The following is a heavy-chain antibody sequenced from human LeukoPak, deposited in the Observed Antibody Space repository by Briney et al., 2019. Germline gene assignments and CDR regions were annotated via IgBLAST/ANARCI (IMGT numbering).Heavy chain of an antibody. CDR2: IRSTSSTT. J-gene: IGHJ4*02. D-gene: IGHD2-21*01. CDR1: GFTFSSYS. CDR3: ARSYSFDY. V-gene: IGHV3-48*02. Sequence: GGSLRLSCAASGFTFSSYSMNWVRQAPGKGLEWISYIRSTSSTTYHADSVKGRFTISRDNAKNSLYLQMNSLRDEDTAVYYCARSYSFDYWGQGTLVTVSS.